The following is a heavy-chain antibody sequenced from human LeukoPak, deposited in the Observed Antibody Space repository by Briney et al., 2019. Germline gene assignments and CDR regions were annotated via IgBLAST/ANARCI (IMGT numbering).Heavy chain of an antibody. CDR2: KYPWGSA. CDR3: GRKGGGDNCR. Sequence: GGSLTLSCAASGFTLNTNDMNWVRQAPGKGLEWVSIKYPWGSAFYTDSVKGRFTVPRDESKNMMFLHMHTLRPDDTAMYYCGRKGGGDNCRWGQGALVTVSS. J-gene: IGHJ4*01. CDR1: GFTLNTND. V-gene: IGHV3-66*02. D-gene: IGHD4-23*01.